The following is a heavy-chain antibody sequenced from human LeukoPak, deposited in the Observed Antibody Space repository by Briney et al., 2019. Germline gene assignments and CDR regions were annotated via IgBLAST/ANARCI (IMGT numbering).Heavy chain of an antibody. Sequence: AGGSLRLSCAASGFTFSSYEMNWVRQAPGKGLEWVSYISSSGSTVYYADSVKGRFTISRDNAKNSLYLQMNSLRAEDTAVYYCARDIGKWLQYPDDAFDIWGQGTMVTVSS. V-gene: IGHV3-48*03. CDR3: ARDIGKWLQYPDDAFDI. D-gene: IGHD5-24*01. J-gene: IGHJ3*02. CDR2: ISSSGSTV. CDR1: GFTFSSYE.